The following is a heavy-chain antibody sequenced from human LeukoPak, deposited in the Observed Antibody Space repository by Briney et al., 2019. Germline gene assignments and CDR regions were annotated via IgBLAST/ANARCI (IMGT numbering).Heavy chain of an antibody. D-gene: IGHD3-22*01. J-gene: IGHJ4*02. Sequence: GGPLRLSCAASGFTVSSNYMSWVRQAPGKGLEWVSVLYSGGSIYYADSVKGRFTISRDNSRNTLYLQMNSLRAEDTAVYYCARGTYYDSSGYHFDYWGQGTLVTVSS. CDR3: ARGTYYDSSGYHFDY. CDR1: GFTVSSNY. CDR2: LYSGGSI. V-gene: IGHV3-53*01.